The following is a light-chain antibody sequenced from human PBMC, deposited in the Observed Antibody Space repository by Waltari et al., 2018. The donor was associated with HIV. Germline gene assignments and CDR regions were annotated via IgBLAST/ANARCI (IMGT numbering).Light chain of an antibody. V-gene: IGLV6-57*03. Sequence: NFMLTQPHSVSESPGKPVTISCTRSSGSVASNYVQWFQQRPGSAPTTILYEHYQRPSGVPDRFSGIIDKSSNSASLTISGVKTEDEADYYCQSFDTDNHWVFGGGTRLTVL. J-gene: IGLJ3*02. CDR1: SGSVASNY. CDR3: QSFDTDNHWV. CDR2: EHY.